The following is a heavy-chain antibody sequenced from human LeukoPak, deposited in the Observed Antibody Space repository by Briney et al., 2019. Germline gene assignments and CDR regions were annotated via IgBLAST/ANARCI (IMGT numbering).Heavy chain of an antibody. J-gene: IGHJ4*02. Sequence: PSETLSLTCAVSGYSISSGYYWGWIRQPPGKGLEWIGSIYHSGSTYYNPSLKSRVTISVDTSKNQFSLKLSSVTAADTAVYYCATQSPGGACSWWGQGTLVTVSS. V-gene: IGHV4-38-2*01. CDR3: ATQSPGGACSW. CDR2: IYHSGST. D-gene: IGHD1-14*01. CDR1: GYSISSGYY.